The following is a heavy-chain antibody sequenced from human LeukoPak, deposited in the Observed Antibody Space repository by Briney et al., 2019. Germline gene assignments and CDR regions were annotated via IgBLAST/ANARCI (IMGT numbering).Heavy chain of an antibody. CDR1: GVTVITND. Sequence: GGSLRLSCAASGVTVITNDMTSVRQAPGNGLEWVSVLYSDGNTKYADSVQGRFTISRDNSKNTLYLEMNSLSPDDTAVYYCARGVEPLAANTLAYWGQGTLVTVSS. CDR2: LYSDGNT. CDR3: ARGVEPLAANTLAY. D-gene: IGHD1-14*01. V-gene: IGHV3-53*01. J-gene: IGHJ4*02.